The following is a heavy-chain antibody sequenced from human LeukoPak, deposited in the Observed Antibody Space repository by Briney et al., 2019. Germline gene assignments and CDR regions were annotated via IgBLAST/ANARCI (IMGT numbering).Heavy chain of an antibody. CDR2: IYNSGSP. V-gene: IGHV4-59*11. Sequence: PSETLSLTCTVSGGSISSHNWNWIRQPPGKGLEWIGDIYNSGSPNYNPSLKSRVTISVDTSKNRFSLKLSSVTAADTAVYYCARVDSSGYYTFSDYWGQGTLVTVSS. J-gene: IGHJ4*02. CDR3: ARVDSSGYYTFSDY. CDR1: GGSISSHN. D-gene: IGHD3-22*01.